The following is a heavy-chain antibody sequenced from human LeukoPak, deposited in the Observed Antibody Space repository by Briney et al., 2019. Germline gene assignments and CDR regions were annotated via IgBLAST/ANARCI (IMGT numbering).Heavy chain of an antibody. CDR3: ARASLGGVIVPHPFDY. Sequence: PGGSLRLSCAASGFTFSSYAMHWVRQAPGKGLEWVAVISYDGSNKYYADSVKGRFTISRDNSKNTLYLQMNSLRAEDTAVYYCARASLGGVIVPHPFDYWGQGTLVTVSS. CDR1: GFTFSSYA. V-gene: IGHV3-30*04. D-gene: IGHD3-16*02. CDR2: ISYDGSNK. J-gene: IGHJ4*02.